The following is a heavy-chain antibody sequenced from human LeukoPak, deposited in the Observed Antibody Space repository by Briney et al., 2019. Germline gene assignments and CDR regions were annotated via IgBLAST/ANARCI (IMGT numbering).Heavy chain of an antibody. CDR1: GYTLTELS. CDR2: INPNSGGT. Sequence: ASVKVSCKVSGYTLTELSMHWVRQAPGKGLEWMGWINPNSGGTNYAQKFQGRVTMTRDTSISTAYMELSRLRSDDTAVYYCARDMKSMVRGVKGEFDYWGQGTLVTVSS. V-gene: IGHV1-2*02. J-gene: IGHJ4*02. CDR3: ARDMKSMVRGVKGEFDY. D-gene: IGHD3-10*01.